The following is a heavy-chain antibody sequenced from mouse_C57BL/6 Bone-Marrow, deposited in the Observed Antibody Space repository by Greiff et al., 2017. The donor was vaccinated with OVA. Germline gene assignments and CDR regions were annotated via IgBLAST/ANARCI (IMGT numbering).Heavy chain of an antibody. CDR3: ARRGGISTVVAPDY. V-gene: IGHV1-81*01. CDR1: GYTFTSYG. CDR2: IYPRSGNT. Sequence: VQLQQSGAELARPGASVKLSCKASGYTFTSYGISWVKQRTGQGLEWIGEIYPRSGNTYYNEKFKGKATLTADKSSSTAYMELRSLTSEDSAVYYCARRGGISTVVAPDYWGQGTTLTVSS. D-gene: IGHD1-1*01. J-gene: IGHJ2*01.